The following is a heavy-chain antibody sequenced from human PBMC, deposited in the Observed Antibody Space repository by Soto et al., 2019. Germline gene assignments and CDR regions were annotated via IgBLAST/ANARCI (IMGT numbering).Heavy chain of an antibody. V-gene: IGHV4-34*01. D-gene: IGHD2-15*01. CDR1: GGSFSGYY. CDR3: ARGGYCSGGSCYRTIPLFDY. Sequence: QVQLQQWGAGLLKPSETLSLTCAVYGGSFSGYYWSWIRQPPGKGLEWIGEINHSGSTNYNPSLKSRVTISVDTSKNQFSLKLSSVTAADTAVYYCARGGYCSGGSCYRTIPLFDYWGRGTLVTVSS. J-gene: IGHJ4*02. CDR2: INHSGST.